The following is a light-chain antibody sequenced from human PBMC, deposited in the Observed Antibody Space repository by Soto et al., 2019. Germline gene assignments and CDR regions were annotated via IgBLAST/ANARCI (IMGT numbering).Light chain of an antibody. Sequence: DIQMTQSPSTLSASVGDRVTITCRASQSISSWLAWYQQNPGKAPKLLIYKASSLESGVPSRFSGSGSGTEFTLTISSLQPDDFATYYCQQYNSFTWTFGQGTKVDIK. CDR3: QQYNSFTWT. V-gene: IGKV1-5*03. CDR2: KAS. J-gene: IGKJ1*01. CDR1: QSISSW.